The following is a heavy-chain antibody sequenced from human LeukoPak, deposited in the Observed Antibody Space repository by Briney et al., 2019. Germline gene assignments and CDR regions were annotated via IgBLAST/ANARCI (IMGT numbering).Heavy chain of an antibody. CDR2: IYYSGST. D-gene: IGHD3-10*01. J-gene: IGHJ4*02. Sequence: SETLSLTCTVSGGSISSSSYYWGWIRQPPGKGLEWIGSIYYSGSTYYNPSLKSRVTISVDTSKNQFSLKLSSVTAADTAVYYCARVKGITVVRGVIIKTYYFDYWGQGTLVTVSS. CDR3: ARVKGITVVRGVIIKTYYFDY. CDR1: GGSISSSSYY. V-gene: IGHV4-39*07.